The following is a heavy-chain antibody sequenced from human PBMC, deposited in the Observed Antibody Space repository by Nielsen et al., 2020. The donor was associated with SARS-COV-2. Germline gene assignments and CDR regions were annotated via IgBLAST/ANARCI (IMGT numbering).Heavy chain of an antibody. V-gene: IGHV1-18*04. CDR2: ISHSNGNV. CDR1: DNTFFSYS. J-gene: IGHJ1*01. Sequence: ASVKVSCKASDNTFFSYSIAWVRQAPGQGLEWIGRISHSNGNVKYAQNLQGRVTMTTDASTSTAYMELRNLRSDDTAVYYCARSGPPADHWGQGTLVTVSS. CDR3: ARSGPPADH.